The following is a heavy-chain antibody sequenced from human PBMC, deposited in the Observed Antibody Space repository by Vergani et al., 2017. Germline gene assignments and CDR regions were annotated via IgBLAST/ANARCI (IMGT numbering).Heavy chain of an antibody. J-gene: IGHJ4*02. CDR2: ISLTGNII. D-gene: IGHD3-22*01. CDR3: TTAPYYYDSSGPFDY. Sequence: QVQLVESGGGLVKPGGSLRLSCAASGFPLSDYYMSWIRQAPGKGLEWVSHISLTGNIIHYADSVKGRFTISRDNTKNSLYLQMNSLRAEDTAVYYCTTAPYYYDSSGPFDYWGQGTLVTVSS. V-gene: IGHV3-11*01. CDR1: GFPLSDYY.